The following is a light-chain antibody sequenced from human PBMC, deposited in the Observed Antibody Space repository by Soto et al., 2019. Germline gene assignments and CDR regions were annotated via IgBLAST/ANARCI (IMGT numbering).Light chain of an antibody. Sequence: ALTQPRSVSGSPGQSVSISCTGTSSDVGRYSYVSWYQQHPGKAPKLMIYDVSERPSGVPDRFSGSKSGNTASLTISGLQAEDEADYYCCSYAGTYTGVFGTGTKVTVL. CDR2: DVS. CDR3: CSYAGTYTGV. J-gene: IGLJ1*01. CDR1: SSDVGRYSY. V-gene: IGLV2-11*01.